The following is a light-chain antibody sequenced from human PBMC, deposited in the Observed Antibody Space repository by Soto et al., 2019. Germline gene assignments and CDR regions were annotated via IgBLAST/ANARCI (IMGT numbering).Light chain of an antibody. CDR2: GVR. J-gene: IGLJ1*01. V-gene: IGLV2-14*01. CDR3: SSLTTSRLYV. Sequence: QSALTQPTSVSGSPGQSIAIPCTGNGNDIGAYDYVSWYQQHPGKAPRLLIHGVRNRPPGISSRFSRFKSGLTASLTISGLQAEDEADYYCSSLTTSRLYVFGPRTKVTVL. CDR1: GNDIGAYDY.